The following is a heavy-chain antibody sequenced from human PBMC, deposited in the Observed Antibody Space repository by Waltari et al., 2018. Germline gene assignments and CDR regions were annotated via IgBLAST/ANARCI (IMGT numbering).Heavy chain of an antibody. Sequence: QVQLVQSGAEVKKPGSSVKVSCTASGDAFNSHTFSWVRQAPGQCLEWMGRIIPILGLTNYPQRFQGRVAITADESGSTAYMELSSLRSEDTAVYYCARDIDNSFHSLGQGTLVTVSS. CDR1: GDAFNSHT. D-gene: IGHD2-15*01. CDR3: ARDIDNSFHS. CDR2: IIPILGLT. J-gene: IGHJ5*01. V-gene: IGHV1-69*04.